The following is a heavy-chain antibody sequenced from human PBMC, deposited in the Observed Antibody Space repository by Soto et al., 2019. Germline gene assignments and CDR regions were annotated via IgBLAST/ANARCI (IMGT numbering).Heavy chain of an antibody. D-gene: IGHD6-19*01. CDR3: AKELSQWLWNYYGMDV. Sequence: PVGSLRLSCAASGFTFSSDAMSWFRQAPVNGLEWVSSISGSGGSTYYADSVKGRFTISRDNSKNTLYLQMNSLRAEDTAVYYCAKELSQWLWNYYGMDVWGQGTTVTVSS. CDR1: GFTFSSDA. V-gene: IGHV3-23*01. CDR2: ISGSGGST. J-gene: IGHJ6*02.